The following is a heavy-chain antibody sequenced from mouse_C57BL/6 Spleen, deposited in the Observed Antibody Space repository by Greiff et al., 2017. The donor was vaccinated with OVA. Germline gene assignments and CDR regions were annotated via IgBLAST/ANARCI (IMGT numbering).Heavy chain of an antibody. CDR1: GFSLTSYG. J-gene: IGHJ4*01. Sequence: VQLVESGPGLVQPSQSLSITCTVSGFSLTSYGVHWVRQSPGKGLEWLGVIWRGGSTDYNAAFMSRLSITKDNSKSQVFFKMNSLQADDTAIYYCAKEGYYFYYAMDYWGQGTSVTVSS. V-gene: IGHV2-5*01. CDR3: AKEGYYFYYAMDY. CDR2: IWRGGST. D-gene: IGHD1-1*01.